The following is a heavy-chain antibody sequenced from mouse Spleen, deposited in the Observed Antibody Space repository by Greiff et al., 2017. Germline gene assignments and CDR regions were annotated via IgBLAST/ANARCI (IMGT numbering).Heavy chain of an antibody. D-gene: IGHD1-1*01. Sequence: EVQVVESGGGLVKPGGSLKLSCAASGFTFSSYAMSWVRQTPEKRLEWVATISSGGSYTYYPDSVKGRFTISRDNAKNTLYLQMSSLRSEDTAMYYCARPNYYGSSYPFEYWGQGTTLTVSS. CDR3: ARPNYYGSSYPFEY. J-gene: IGHJ2*01. CDR1: GFTFSSYA. V-gene: IGHV5-9-3*01. CDR2: ISSGGSYT.